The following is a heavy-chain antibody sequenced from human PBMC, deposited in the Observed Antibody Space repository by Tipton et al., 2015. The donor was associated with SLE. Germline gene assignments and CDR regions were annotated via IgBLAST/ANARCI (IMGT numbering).Heavy chain of an antibody. CDR3: AEGDWNYGTPRDY. V-gene: IGHV3-48*03. CDR2: ISSSGSTI. Sequence: SLRLSCAASGFTFSSYEMNWVRQAPGKGLEWVSYISSSGSTIYYADSVKGRFTISRDNSKNTLYLQMNSLRAEDTAVYYCAEGDWNYGTPRDYWGQGALVTVSS. D-gene: IGHD1-7*01. CDR1: GFTFSSYE. J-gene: IGHJ4*02.